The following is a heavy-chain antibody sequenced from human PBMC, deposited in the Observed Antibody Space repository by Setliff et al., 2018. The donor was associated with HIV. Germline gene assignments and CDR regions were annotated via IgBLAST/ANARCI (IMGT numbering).Heavy chain of an antibody. J-gene: IGHJ4*02. D-gene: IGHD3-10*01. V-gene: IGHV4-38-2*02. CDR2: IYHSGST. CDR1: GYSISSGYY. Sequence: PSETLSLTCAVSGYSISSGYYWGWIRQPPGKGLEWIGSIYHSGSTYYNPPLKSRVTISVDTSKNQFSLKLSSVTAADTAVYYCARELLRSWDGSENSYKPYYFDYWGQGTLVTVSS. CDR3: ARELLRSWDGSENSYKPYYFDY.